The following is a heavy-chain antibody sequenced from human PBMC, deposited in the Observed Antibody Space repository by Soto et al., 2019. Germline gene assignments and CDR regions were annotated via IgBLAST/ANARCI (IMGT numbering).Heavy chain of an antibody. CDR3: SGGGQLWSD. V-gene: IGHV3-7*03. CDR1: VFTFRSYW. Sequence: GGALLLSCVFSVFTFRSYWMTWVRQAPGKGLEWVANINEDGSEKYYVDSVKGRFTISRDNAKNSLYLQMNSLRAEDTAVYYCSGGGQLWSDWGQGTMVTVSS. CDR2: INEDGSEK. D-gene: IGHD5-18*01. J-gene: IGHJ4*02.